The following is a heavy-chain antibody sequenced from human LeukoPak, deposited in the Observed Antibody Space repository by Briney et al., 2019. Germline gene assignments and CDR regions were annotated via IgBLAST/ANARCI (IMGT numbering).Heavy chain of an antibody. CDR1: GGTFSSYA. J-gene: IGHJ6*03. CDR3: ARGRGPYYYHMHV. CDR2: IIPIFGTA. V-gene: IGHV1-69*05. Sequence: VASVKVSCKASGGTFSSYAISWVRQAPGQGLEWMGGIIPIFGTANYAQKFQGRVTITTDESTSTAYMELSSLRSQDTAVYYCARGRGPYYYHMHVWGKGTTVTVSS.